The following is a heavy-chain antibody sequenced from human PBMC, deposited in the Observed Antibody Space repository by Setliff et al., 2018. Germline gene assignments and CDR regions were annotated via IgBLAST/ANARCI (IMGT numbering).Heavy chain of an antibody. Sequence: PSETLSLTCTVSGGSISNYYWSWIRQSPGKGLEWIGFIYYNGRSDHNPSFQSRVTMSVDTSKSQFSLKLRSVTAADTAVYYCARENPSRLELRGAFDYWGQGTLVTVSS. CDR2: IYYNGRS. D-gene: IGHD1-7*01. V-gene: IGHV4-59*01. CDR3: ARENPSRLELRGAFDY. J-gene: IGHJ4*02. CDR1: GGSISNYY.